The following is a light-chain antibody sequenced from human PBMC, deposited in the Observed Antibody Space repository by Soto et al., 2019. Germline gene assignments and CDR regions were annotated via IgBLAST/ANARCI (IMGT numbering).Light chain of an antibody. Sequence: EIVLTQSPGTLSLSPGERATVSCRPSQSVYSVYLTLYQQKPGQATRLIIYGASSRATGISDRFTGSGSGTDFTLTITTLEPEHFAVYYCQQYGSSPRTFGLGTKVDIK. CDR1: QSVYSVY. J-gene: IGKJ1*01. CDR3: QQYGSSPRT. CDR2: GAS. V-gene: IGKV3-20*01.